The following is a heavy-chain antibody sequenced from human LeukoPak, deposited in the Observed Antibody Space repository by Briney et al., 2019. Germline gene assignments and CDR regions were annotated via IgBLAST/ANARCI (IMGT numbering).Heavy chain of an antibody. J-gene: IGHJ4*02. D-gene: IGHD1-1*01. Sequence: PGGSLRLSCAASGFTFSSYAMSWVRQAPGKGLESVSLIRGNNGNTYYADSVKGRFTTSRDNSKNTLYLQMNSLRDEDTAVYYCAKGAGSPYYFDYWGQGTLVTVSS. CDR3: AKGAGSPYYFDY. CDR2: IRGNNGNT. CDR1: GFTFSSYA. V-gene: IGHV3-23*01.